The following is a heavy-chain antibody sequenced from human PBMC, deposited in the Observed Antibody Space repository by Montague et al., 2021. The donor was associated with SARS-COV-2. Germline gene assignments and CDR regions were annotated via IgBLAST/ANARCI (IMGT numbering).Heavy chain of an antibody. CDR1: GGSISDGDYY. Sequence: SETLSLTCAVSGGSISDGDYYWGWIRQPPGEELEWNGNIYYRGTIYYTPSLSARVTLSVATSNNQFSLRLKSLTAAAAAIYFCARVGRKENYYFDAWGRGALVTVSS. J-gene: IGHJ4*02. D-gene: IGHD1-14*01. V-gene: IGHV4-39*01. CDR2: IYYRGTI. CDR3: ARVGRKENYYFDA.